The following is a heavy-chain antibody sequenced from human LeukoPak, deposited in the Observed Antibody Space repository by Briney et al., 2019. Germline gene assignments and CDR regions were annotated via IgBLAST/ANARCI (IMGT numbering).Heavy chain of an antibody. CDR2: IYYSGGT. V-gene: IGHV4-59*12. Sequence: SETLSLTCTVSGGSISSYYWSWIRQPPGKGLEWIGYIYYSGGTYYNPSLKSRVSISVDTSKNQFSLKPSSVTAADTAVYYCARVAGGGVSGFDYWGQGTLVTVSS. CDR1: GGSISSYY. D-gene: IGHD4-23*01. J-gene: IGHJ4*02. CDR3: ARVAGGGVSGFDY.